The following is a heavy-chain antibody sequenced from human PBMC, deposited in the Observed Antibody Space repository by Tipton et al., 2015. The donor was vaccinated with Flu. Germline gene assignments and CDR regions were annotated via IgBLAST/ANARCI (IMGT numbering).Heavy chain of an antibody. V-gene: IGHV4-59*01. CDR3: ARDRGWPAALDF. CDR1: GDSISSFY. D-gene: IGHD3-10*01. J-gene: IGHJ4*02. Sequence: TLSLTCSVSGDSISSFYWSWIRQPPGKGLEWIGFSYYSGSTAYNPALKSRVTISVDTSRNQFSLNLKSVTAADTAVYYCARDRGWPAALDFWSQGILVAVSS. CDR2: SYYSGST.